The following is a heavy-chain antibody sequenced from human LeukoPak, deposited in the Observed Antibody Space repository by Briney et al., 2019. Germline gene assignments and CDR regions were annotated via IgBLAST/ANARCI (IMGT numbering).Heavy chain of an antibody. V-gene: IGHV3-23*01. D-gene: IGHD6-19*01. CDR3: ARSRSSGWYYFDY. J-gene: IGHJ4*02. Sequence: PGGSLRLSCAASGFTFSTYAMSWVRQAPGKGLEWVSSISGRGNNTYYTDSVKGRFTISRDNAKNSLYLQMNSLRAEDTAVYYCARSRSSGWYYFDYWGQGTLVTVSS. CDR1: GFTFSTYA. CDR2: ISGRGNNT.